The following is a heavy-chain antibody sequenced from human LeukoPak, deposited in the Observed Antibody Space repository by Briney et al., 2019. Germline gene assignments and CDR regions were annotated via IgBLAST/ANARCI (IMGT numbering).Heavy chain of an antibody. CDR3: ATVVRDDILTGYYIDY. J-gene: IGHJ4*02. CDR1: GGSISSYY. Sequence: SETLSLTCTVAGGSISSYYWSWIRQPPGKGLEWIGFIYYSGSTKYNPSFKGRVTISVDTSKNPLSLKLVFVTAADTAVYYCATVVRDDILTGYYIDYWGQGTLVTVSS. V-gene: IGHV4-59*01. D-gene: IGHD3-9*01. CDR2: IYYSGST.